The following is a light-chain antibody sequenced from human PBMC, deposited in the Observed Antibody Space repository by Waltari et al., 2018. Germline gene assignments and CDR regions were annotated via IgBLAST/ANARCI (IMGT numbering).Light chain of an antibody. CDR2: AAS. CDR1: QSINSY. CDR3: QQSYRTPLT. J-gene: IGKJ4*01. Sequence: DIQMTQSQSSLSASIGERVTITCRASQSINSYLNWYQQKPGKAPKVLIFAASSLQSGVPSRFSGSGSGTDFTLTISSLQPEDFATYSCQQSYRTPLTFGGWTKVEIK. V-gene: IGKV1-39*01.